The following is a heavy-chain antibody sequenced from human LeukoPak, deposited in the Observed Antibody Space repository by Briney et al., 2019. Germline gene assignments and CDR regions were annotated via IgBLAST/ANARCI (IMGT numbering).Heavy chain of an antibody. CDR2: IYTSGST. J-gene: IGHJ4*02. CDR1: GGSISSYY. V-gene: IGHV4-4*07. D-gene: IGHD3-10*01. Sequence: SETLSLTCTVSGGSISSYYWSWIRQPAGKGLEWIGRIYTSGSTNYNPSLKSRVTMSVDTSKNQFSLKLSSVTAADTAVYYCATHERTMVRGVTTYYFDYRGQGTLVTVSS. CDR3: ATHERTMVRGVTTYYFDY.